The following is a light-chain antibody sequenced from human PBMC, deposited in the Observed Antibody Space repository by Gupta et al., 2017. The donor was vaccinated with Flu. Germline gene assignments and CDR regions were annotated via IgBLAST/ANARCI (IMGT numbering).Light chain of an antibody. CDR3: ASWDDSLNGGV. Sequence: VTIACSGSTSTIGSNTVTWYQQLPRTAPKLLIYSNNQRPSGVPDRFSGSKSDTSASLAISGIQSEDEADYYCASWDDSLNGGVFGGGTKLTVL. CDR1: TSTIGSNT. J-gene: IGLJ3*02. CDR2: SNN. V-gene: IGLV1-44*01.